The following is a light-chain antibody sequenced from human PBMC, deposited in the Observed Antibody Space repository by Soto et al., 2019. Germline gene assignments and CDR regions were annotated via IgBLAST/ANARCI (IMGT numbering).Light chain of an antibody. J-gene: IGKJ1*01. CDR3: QQYGSSPWT. CDR1: QSVDSSY. Sequence: EIVLTQSPATLSLSPGERATLSCMASQSVDSSYIAWYQQRPGQAPRLLIYSASSRATGIPDRFSGSGSGTDFTLTISRLEPEDFALYYCQQYGSSPWTFGQGTKVEIK. V-gene: IGKV3-20*01. CDR2: SAS.